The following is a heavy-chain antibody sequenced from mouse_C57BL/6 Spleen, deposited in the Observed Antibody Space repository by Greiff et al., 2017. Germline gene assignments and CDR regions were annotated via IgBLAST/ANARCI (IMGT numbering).Heavy chain of an antibody. CDR3: ARSGDYCLFAY. D-gene: IGHD1-1*01. J-gene: IGHJ3*01. Sequence: QVQLQQPGAELVKPGASVKLSCKASGYTFTSYWMHWVKQRPGQGLEWIGMIHPNSGSTNYNEKFKSKATLTVDKSSSTAYMQLSSLTSEDSAVYYCARSGDYCLFAYWGQGTLVTVSA. CDR2: IHPNSGST. V-gene: IGHV1-64*01. CDR1: GYTFTSYW.